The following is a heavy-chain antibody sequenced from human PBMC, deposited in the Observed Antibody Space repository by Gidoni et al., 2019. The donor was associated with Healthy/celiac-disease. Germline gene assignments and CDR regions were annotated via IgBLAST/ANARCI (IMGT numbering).Heavy chain of an antibody. CDR1: AFTVSCNY. J-gene: IGHJ2*01. CDR3: ASVTSTDWYFDL. CDR2: IYSGGST. D-gene: IGHD4-4*01. V-gene: IGHV3-53*02. Sequence: EVQLVETGGGLIQPGGSLRLSCAASAFTVSCNYMSWVRQAPGKGLEWVSVIYSGGSTYYADSVKGRFTISRDNSKNTLYLQMNSLRAEDTAVYYCASVTSTDWYFDLWGRGTLVTVSS.